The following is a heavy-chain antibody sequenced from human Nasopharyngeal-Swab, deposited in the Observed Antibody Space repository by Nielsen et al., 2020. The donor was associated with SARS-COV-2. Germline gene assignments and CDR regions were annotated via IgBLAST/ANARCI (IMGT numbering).Heavy chain of an antibody. CDR3: ARLDWLLKREAFADY. D-gene: IGHD3-9*01. J-gene: IGHJ4*02. CDR2: INRSGST. CDR1: GGSFSGYY. V-gene: IGHV4-34*01. Sequence: SETLSLTCGVYGGSFSGYYWSWIRQPPGKGLEWIGKINRSGSTNYKPSLKSRVTISVDTSKNQFSLKLSSVTAADTAVYYCARLDWLLKREAFADYWGQGTLVTVSS.